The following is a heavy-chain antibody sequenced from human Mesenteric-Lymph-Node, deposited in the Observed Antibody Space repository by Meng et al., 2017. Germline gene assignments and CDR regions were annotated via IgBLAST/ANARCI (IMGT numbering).Heavy chain of an antibody. Sequence: SVKVSCKASGGTFSSYAISWVRQAPGQGLEWMGGIIPIFGTANYAQKFQGRVTITTDESTSTAYMELSSLRSEDTAVYYCARIYYDDSSGYSPNAFDIWAQGTMVTVS. CDR2: IIPIFGTA. CDR1: GGTFSSYA. V-gene: IGHV1-69*05. D-gene: IGHD3-22*01. CDR3: ARIYYDDSSGYSPNAFDI. J-gene: IGHJ3*02.